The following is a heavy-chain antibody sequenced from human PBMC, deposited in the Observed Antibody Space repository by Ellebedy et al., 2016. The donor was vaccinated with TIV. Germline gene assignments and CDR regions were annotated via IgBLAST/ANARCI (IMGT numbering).Heavy chain of an antibody. J-gene: IGHJ4*02. CDR3: TTGSNFGIITDAEDY. Sequence: GGSLRLSXAASGFTFRDYGMHWVRQAPGKGLEWVAVIWYDGSRKYHADSVEGRFTISRDNSKNTLYLQMNSLKPEDTAVYYCTTGSNFGIITDAEDYWGQGTLVTVSS. CDR2: IWYDGSRK. CDR1: GFTFRDYG. D-gene: IGHD3-3*01. V-gene: IGHV3-33*03.